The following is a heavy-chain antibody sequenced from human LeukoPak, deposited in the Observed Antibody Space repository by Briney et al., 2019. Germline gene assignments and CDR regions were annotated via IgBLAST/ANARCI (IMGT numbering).Heavy chain of an antibody. V-gene: IGHV3-23*01. J-gene: IGHJ4*02. Sequence: PGGSLRLSCAASGFTFSNFAIRWVRQVPGKGLEWVSSIDCSGDKTHYPDSVRGRFTVSRDNSKNTLYRQMNSLRVEDTATYFCAKVQFNWGPIDYWGQGTPVIVSS. D-gene: IGHD7-27*01. CDR2: IDCSGDKT. CDR3: AKVQFNWGPIDY. CDR1: GFTFSNFA.